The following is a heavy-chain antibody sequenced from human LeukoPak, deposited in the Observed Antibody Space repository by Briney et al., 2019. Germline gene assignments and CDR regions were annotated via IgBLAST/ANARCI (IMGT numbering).Heavy chain of an antibody. Sequence: PGGSLRLSCVASGFTFSTYWMSWVRQAPGKGLEWLANIKEDGTGKNHVDSMKGRFTISRDNAKNSLYLQMNGLRAEDTAVYYCAREIPQQLVAMDVWGQGTTVTVSS. V-gene: IGHV3-7*04. CDR1: GFTFSTYW. CDR2: IKEDGTGK. CDR3: AREIPQQLVAMDV. D-gene: IGHD6-13*01. J-gene: IGHJ6*02.